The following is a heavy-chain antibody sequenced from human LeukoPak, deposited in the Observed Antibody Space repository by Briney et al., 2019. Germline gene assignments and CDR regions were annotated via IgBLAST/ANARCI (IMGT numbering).Heavy chain of an antibody. Sequence: GESLKISCQGSGYSFTSYWIGWVRQMPGKGLGWMGIIYPGDSDTRYSPSFQGQVTISADKSISTAYLQWSSLKASDTAMYYCARSLLKGGGYFDYWGQGTLVTVSS. CDR3: ARSLLKGGGYFDY. D-gene: IGHD2-15*01. J-gene: IGHJ4*02. CDR2: IYPGDSDT. CDR1: GYSFTSYW. V-gene: IGHV5-51*01.